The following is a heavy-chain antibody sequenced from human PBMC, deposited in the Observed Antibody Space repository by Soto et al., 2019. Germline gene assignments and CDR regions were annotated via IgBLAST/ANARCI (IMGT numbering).Heavy chain of an antibody. CDR1: GGSISSSSYY. CDR2: IYYSGST. D-gene: IGHD2-2*01. CDR3: ARQVVEIPIRWFDP. J-gene: IGHJ5*02. V-gene: IGHV4-39*01. Sequence: PSETLSLTCTVSGGSISSSSYYWGWIRQPPGKGLEWIGSIYYSGSTYYNPSLKSRVTISVDTSKNQFSLKLSSVTAADTAVYYCARQVVEIPIRWFDPWGQGALVTVSS.